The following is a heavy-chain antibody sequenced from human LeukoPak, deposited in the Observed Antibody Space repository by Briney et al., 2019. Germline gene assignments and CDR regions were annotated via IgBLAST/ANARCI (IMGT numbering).Heavy chain of an antibody. CDR1: GGSISSYY. CDR3: ANTRDSSGPRPFDY. V-gene: IGHV4-59*12. CDR2: IYYSGST. J-gene: IGHJ4*02. Sequence: SETLSLTCTVSGGSISSYYWSWIRQPPGKGLEWIGYIYYSGSTNYNPSLKSRVTISVDTPKNQFSLKLSSVTAADTAVYYCANTRDSSGPRPFDYWGQGTLVTVSS. D-gene: IGHD6-19*01.